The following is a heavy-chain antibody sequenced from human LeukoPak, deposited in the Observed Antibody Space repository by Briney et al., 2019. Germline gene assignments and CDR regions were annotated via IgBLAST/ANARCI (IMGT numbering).Heavy chain of an antibody. CDR2: INHSGST. J-gene: IGHJ5*02. Sequence: SETLSLTCTVSGNSISSGDNYWSWIRQPAGKGLEWIGEINHSGSTNYNPSLKSRVTISVDTSKNQFSLKLSSVTAADTAVYYCARHYNWFDPWGQGTLVTVSS. V-gene: IGHV4-61*10. CDR3: ARHYNWFDP. CDR1: GNSISSGDNY.